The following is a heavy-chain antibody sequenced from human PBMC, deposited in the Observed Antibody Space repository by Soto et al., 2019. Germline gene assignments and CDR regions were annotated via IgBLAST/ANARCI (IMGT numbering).Heavy chain of an antibody. CDR3: ARVTTMGGY. J-gene: IGHJ4*02. CDR1: GFRFRDYW. Sequence: EVQLVESGGGLVQPGGSLRLSCAASGFRFRDYWMYWVRQPPGKGLEWVANIKQDGSEKYYVDSVKGRFTISRDNARHSLFLQMDSLRAEDTAVYFCARVTTMGGYWGQGTLVTVSS. CDR2: IKQDGSEK. D-gene: IGHD4-17*01. V-gene: IGHV3-7*01.